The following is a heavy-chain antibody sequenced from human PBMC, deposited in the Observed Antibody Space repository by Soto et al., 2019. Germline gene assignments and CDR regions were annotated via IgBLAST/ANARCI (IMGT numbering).Heavy chain of an antibody. CDR3: ERNTGRGHKWLDL. V-gene: IGHV4-59*01. J-gene: IGHJ5*02. CDR2: IYYSGST. CDR1: GASISSYG. D-gene: IGHD5-18*01. Sequence: PWGTLSLTCAVSGASISSYGGSWVRQRPGKGLEWMVYIYYSGSTNYNPSLESGSTISVDTSKNQFSLKLSSVTAADTAVYYCERNTGRGHKWLDLRGQGNLVTVSS.